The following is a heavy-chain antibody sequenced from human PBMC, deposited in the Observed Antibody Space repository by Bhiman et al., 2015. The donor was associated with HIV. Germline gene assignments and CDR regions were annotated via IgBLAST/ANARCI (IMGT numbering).Heavy chain of an antibody. J-gene: IGHJ4*02. D-gene: IGHD2-15*01. CDR3: AGQCTSGSCYGLDY. CDR1: GFTFDDYA. V-gene: IGHV3-9*01. Sequence: EVQLVESGGGLVQPGRSLRLSCAASGFTFDDYAMHWVRQAPGKGLEWVSGISWNGGSIGYADSVKGRFTISRDNAKNSLYLQMNSLRAEDTAVYYCAGQCTSGSCYGLDYWGQGTLVTVSS. CDR2: ISWNGGSI.